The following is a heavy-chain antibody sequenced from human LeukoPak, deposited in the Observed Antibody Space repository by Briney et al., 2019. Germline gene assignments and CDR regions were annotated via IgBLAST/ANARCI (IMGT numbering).Heavy chain of an antibody. D-gene: IGHD5-18*01. CDR2: INHSGST. J-gene: IGHJ6*02. Sequence: SETLSLTCAVYGGSFSGYYWSWIRQPPGKGLEWIGEINHSGSTNYNPSLKSRVTISVDTSKNQFSLKLSSVTAADTAVYYCTRVVSSGYSYGYGYYYYGMDVWGQGTTVTVSS. CDR3: TRVVSSGYSYGYGYYYYGMDV. CDR1: GGSFSGYY. V-gene: IGHV4-34*01.